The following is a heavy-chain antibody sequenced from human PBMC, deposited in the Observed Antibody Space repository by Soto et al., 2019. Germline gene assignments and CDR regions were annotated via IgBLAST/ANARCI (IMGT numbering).Heavy chain of an antibody. V-gene: IGHV1-3*01. Sequence: ASVKVSCKASGYIFSTYTMHWVRQAPGQRLEWMGWINAANGNTKYSQNFQGRVTISRAXXXXXAXLXLXXXXSEXTAVYYCARVSFETSGYADYWGQGTLVTVSS. J-gene: IGHJ4*02. CDR3: ARVSFETSGYADY. D-gene: IGHD3-22*01. CDR2: INAANGNT. CDR1: GYIFSTYT.